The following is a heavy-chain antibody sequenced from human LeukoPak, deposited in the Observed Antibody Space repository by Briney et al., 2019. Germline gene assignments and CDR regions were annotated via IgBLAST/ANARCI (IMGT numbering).Heavy chain of an antibody. V-gene: IGHV4-31*03. J-gene: IGHJ4*02. D-gene: IGHD6-19*01. Sequence: PSETLSLTCTVSGGSISSGGYYWSWIRQHPGKGLEWIVYIYYSGSTYYNPSLKSGITISVNTAKNQFSLKLSSVTAADTAVYYCATMYSSGSYDYWGQGTLVTVSS. CDR2: IYYSGST. CDR3: ATMYSSGSYDY. CDR1: GGSISSGGYY.